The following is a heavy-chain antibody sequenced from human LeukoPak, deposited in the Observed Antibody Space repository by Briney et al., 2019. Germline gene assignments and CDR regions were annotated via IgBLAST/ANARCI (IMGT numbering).Heavy chain of an antibody. CDR1: GYTFTGYN. CDR3: ATNYYDSSGLYFDAFHI. V-gene: IGHV1-2*02. Sequence: GASVKVSCKASGYTFTGYNIHWVRQAPGQGLKWMGWINPNSGGTNYAQKFQGRVTMTRDTSISTAYMQLSRLRSDDTAVYYCATNYYDSSGLYFDAFHIWGQGTMVTVSS. D-gene: IGHD3-22*01. CDR2: INPNSGGT. J-gene: IGHJ3*02.